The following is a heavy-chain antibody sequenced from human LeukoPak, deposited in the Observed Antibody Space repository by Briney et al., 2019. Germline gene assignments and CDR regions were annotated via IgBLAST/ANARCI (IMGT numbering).Heavy chain of an antibody. Sequence: PSETLSLTCAVYGGSFSGYYWSWIRQPPGKGLEWIGEINHSGSTNYNPSLKSRVTISVDTSKNQFSLKLSSVTAADTAVYYCARGVRYYCGSGSSINDYWGQGTLVTVSS. J-gene: IGHJ4*02. CDR2: INHSGST. D-gene: IGHD3-10*01. V-gene: IGHV4-34*01. CDR1: GGSFSGYY. CDR3: ARGVRYYCGSGSSINDY.